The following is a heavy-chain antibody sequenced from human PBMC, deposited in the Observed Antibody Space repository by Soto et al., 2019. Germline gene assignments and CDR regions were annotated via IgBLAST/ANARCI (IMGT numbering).Heavy chain of an antibody. J-gene: IGHJ4*02. CDR3: ASVSGYYFRDY. Sequence: QVQLVQSGAEEKKPGASVKVSCKASGYTFTNYAMHWVRQAPGQRLEWMGWINAGNGNTKYSQKFQGRVTITRDTTASTAYTELSSLRSEETAVYCGASVSGYYFRDYWGRGTLVRGSS. D-gene: IGHD5-12*01. V-gene: IGHV1-3*05. CDR2: INAGNGNT. CDR1: GYTFTNYA.